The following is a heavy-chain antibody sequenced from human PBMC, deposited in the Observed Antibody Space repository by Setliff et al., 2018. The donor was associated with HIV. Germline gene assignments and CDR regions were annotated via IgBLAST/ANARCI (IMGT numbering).Heavy chain of an antibody. V-gene: IGHV4-4*02. CDR1: GDSINTPHC. CDR3: ARVPTSSWYVTTQRTKEYFHH. D-gene: IGHD6-13*01. Sequence: SETLSLTCAVSGDSINTPHCWSWVRQSLEKGLEWIGEVCQRGGINYNPFLWSRASISMDKPRNYFSLEMASMTAADTAIYYCARVPTSSWYVTTQRTKEYFHHWGQGTLVTVSS. CDR2: VCQRGGI. J-gene: IGHJ1*01.